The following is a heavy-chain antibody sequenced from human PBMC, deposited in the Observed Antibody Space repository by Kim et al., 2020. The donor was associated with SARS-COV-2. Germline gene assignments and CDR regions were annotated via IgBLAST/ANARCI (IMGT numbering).Heavy chain of an antibody. CDR3: ARTTRNYYGMDV. V-gene: IGHV3-21*01. Sequence: GGSLRLSCAASGFTFSSYSMNWVRQAPGKGLEWVSSISSSSSYIYYADSVKGRFTISRDNAKNSLYLQMNSLRAEDTAVYYWARTTRNYYGMDVWGQGTTVTVSS. J-gene: IGHJ6*02. CDR2: ISSSSSYI. CDR1: GFTFSSYS.